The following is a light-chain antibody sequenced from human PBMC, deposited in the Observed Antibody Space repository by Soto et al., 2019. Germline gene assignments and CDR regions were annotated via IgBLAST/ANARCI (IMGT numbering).Light chain of an antibody. CDR2: DAS. CDR1: QSVSSY. CDR3: QQRSSWPLT. Sequence: EIVLTQSPGTLSLSPGERATLSCRASQSVSSYLAWYQQKPGQAPRLLIYDASNRATGIPARFSGSWSGTDFTFTISSLESEDFAVYYCQQRSSWPLTFGGGTKVDI. V-gene: IGKV3-11*01. J-gene: IGKJ4*01.